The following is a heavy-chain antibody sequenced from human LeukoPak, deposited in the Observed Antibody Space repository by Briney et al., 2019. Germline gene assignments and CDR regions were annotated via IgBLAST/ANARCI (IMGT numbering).Heavy chain of an antibody. CDR1: GGSISSYY. V-gene: IGHV4-4*07. D-gene: IGHD6-19*01. CDR3: ARDLRYSSGWYLFDY. J-gene: IGHJ4*02. CDR2: IYTSGST. Sequence: PSETLSLTCTVSGGSISSYYWSWIRQPAGKGLEWIGRIYTSGSTNYNPSLKSRVTISVDKPKNQFSLKLSSVTAADTAVYYCARDLRYSSGWYLFDYWGQGSLVTVSS.